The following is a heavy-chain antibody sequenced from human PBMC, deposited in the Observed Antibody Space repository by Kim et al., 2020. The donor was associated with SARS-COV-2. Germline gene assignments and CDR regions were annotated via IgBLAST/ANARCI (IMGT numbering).Heavy chain of an antibody. Sequence: SVKVSCKASGGTFSSYAISWVRQAPGQGLEWMGRIIPIFGIANYAQKFQGRVTITADKSTSTAYMELSSLRSEDTAVYYCARPRQPQLAAHYYYMDVWGKGTTVTVSS. D-gene: IGHD6-6*01. CDR2: IIPIFGIA. J-gene: IGHJ6*03. CDR3: ARPRQPQLAAHYYYMDV. V-gene: IGHV1-69*04. CDR1: GGTFSSYA.